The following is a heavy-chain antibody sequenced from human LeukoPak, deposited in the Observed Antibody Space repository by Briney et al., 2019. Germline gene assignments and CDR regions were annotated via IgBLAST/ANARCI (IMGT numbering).Heavy chain of an antibody. V-gene: IGHV1-69*04. Sequence: GASVKVSCKASGGTFSSYAISWVRQAPGQGLEWMGRIIPILGIANYAQKFQGRVTIAADKSTSTAYMELSSLRSEDTAVYYCASRSHYYDSSGYADYWGQGTLVTVSS. CDR2: IIPILGIA. CDR1: GGTFSSYA. J-gene: IGHJ4*02. CDR3: ASRSHYYDSSGYADY. D-gene: IGHD3-22*01.